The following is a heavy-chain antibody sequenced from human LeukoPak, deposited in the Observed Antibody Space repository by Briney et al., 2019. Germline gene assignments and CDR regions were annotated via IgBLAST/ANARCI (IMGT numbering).Heavy chain of an antibody. CDR1: GGSISSSSYY. V-gene: IGHV4-39*07. CDR3: ARARRTVPTRDFDY. J-gene: IGHJ4*02. D-gene: IGHD4-17*01. Sequence: PSETLSLTCTVSGGSISSSSYYWGWIRQPPGKGLEWIGEINHSGSTNYNPSLKSRVTISVDTSKNQFSLKLSSVTAADTAVYYCARARRTVPTRDFDYWGQGTLVTVSS. CDR2: INHSGST.